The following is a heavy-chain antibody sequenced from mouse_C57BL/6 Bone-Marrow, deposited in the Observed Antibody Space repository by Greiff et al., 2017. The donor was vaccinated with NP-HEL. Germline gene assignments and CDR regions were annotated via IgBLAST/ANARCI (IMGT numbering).Heavy chain of an antibody. J-gene: IGHJ2*01. CDR1: GFPITSGYY. CDR3: AGDSSGYGDFDY. Sequence: VQLVESGPGLVKPSQSLFLTCSITGFPITSGYYWIWIRQSPGKPLEWMGYITHSGETFYNPSLQSPISITRETSENQFFLQLNSVTTEDAAMYYCAGDSSGYGDFDYWGQGTTLTVSS. D-gene: IGHD3-2*02. V-gene: IGHV12-3*01. CDR2: ITHSGET.